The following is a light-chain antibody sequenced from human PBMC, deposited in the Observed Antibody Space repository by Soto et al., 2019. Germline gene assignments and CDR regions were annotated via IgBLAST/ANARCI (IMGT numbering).Light chain of an antibody. CDR3: SSFTTSRTYV. J-gene: IGLJ1*01. CDR1: SSDVGLYNY. V-gene: IGLV2-14*01. CDR2: DVT. Sequence: QSVLTQPASVSGSPGQSIAISCTGTSSDVGLYNYVSWYQQHPDKVPKLMIYDVTNRPSGVSDRFSGSKSGNTASLTISGFQADDEADYYCSSFTTSRTYVFGIGTKVTVL.